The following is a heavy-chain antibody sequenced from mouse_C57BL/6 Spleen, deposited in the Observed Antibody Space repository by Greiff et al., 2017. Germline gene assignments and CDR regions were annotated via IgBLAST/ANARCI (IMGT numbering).Heavy chain of an antibody. D-gene: IGHD3-3*01. V-gene: IGHV1-55*01. CDR1: GYTFTSYW. J-gene: IGHJ4*01. CDR2: IYPGSGST. CDR3: ARYRGDNAMDY. Sequence: QVQLKQPGAELVKPGASVKMSCKASGYTFTSYWITWVKQRPGQGLEWIGDIYPGSGSTNYNEKFKSKATLTVDTSSSTAYMQLSSLTSEDSAVYYCARYRGDNAMDYWGQGTSVTVSS.